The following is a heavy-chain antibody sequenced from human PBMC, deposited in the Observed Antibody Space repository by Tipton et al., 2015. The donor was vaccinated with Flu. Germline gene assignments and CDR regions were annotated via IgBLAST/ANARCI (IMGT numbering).Heavy chain of an antibody. D-gene: IGHD4-17*01. Sequence: TLSLTCTVSGGSFTSGTYFWNWVRQPAGKGLECIVRIYPSGSTKYNPSLKSRVTMSLDTSKNQFSLKMSSVTAAVTAMYYCARDYGDLNWFDPWGQGTLVTVSS. V-gene: IGHV4-61*02. CDR3: ARDYGDLNWFDP. J-gene: IGHJ5*02. CDR2: IYPSGST. CDR1: GGSFTSGTYF.